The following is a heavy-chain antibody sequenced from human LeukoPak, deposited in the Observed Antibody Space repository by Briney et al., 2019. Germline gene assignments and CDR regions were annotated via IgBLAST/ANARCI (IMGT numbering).Heavy chain of an antibody. D-gene: IGHD3-22*01. CDR3: AAHVLSYYYDSSGPSDY. CDR2: ISAYNGNT. V-gene: IGHV1-18*04. J-gene: IGHJ4*02. CDR1: GYTFTGYY. Sequence: ASVKVSCKASGYTFTGYYMQWVRQAPGQGLEWMGWISAYNGNTNYAQKLQGRVTMTTDTSTSTAYMELRSLRSDDTAVYYCAAHVLSYYYDSSGPSDYWGQGTLVTVSS.